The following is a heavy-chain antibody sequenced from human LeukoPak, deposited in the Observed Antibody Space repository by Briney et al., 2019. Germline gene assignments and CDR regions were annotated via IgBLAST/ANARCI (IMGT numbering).Heavy chain of an antibody. V-gene: IGHV3-53*01. CDR2: IYSGGST. Sequence: GGSLRLSCAASGFTVSNNYMSWVRQAPGKGLEWVSVIYSGGSTYYADSVKGRFTISRDNSKNTLYLQMNSLRAEDTAVYYCARSIYDSINFDYWGQGTLVTVSS. D-gene: IGHD3-22*01. J-gene: IGHJ4*02. CDR1: GFTVSNNY. CDR3: ARSIYDSINFDY.